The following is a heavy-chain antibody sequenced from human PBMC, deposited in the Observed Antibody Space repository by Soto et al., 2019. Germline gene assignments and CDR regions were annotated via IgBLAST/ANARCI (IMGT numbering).Heavy chain of an antibody. D-gene: IGHD3-22*01. CDR1: GFTFSSYA. J-gene: IGHJ5*02. CDR2: ISYDGSNK. CDR3: ARYLLGSMIENWFVP. Sequence: GGSLRLSCAASGFTFSSYAMHWFRQAPGKGLEWVAVISYDGSNKYYADSVKGRFTISRDNSKNTLYLQMNSLRAEYTAVYYCARYLLGSMIENWFVPWCQGTLVTVSS. V-gene: IGHV3-30-3*01.